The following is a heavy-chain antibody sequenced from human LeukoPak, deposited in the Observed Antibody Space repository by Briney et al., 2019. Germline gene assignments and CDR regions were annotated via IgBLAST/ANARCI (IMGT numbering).Heavy chain of an antibody. Sequence: PGGSLRLSCAASGFTFSSYGMNWVRQAPGKGLEWVAYISAGSGAMYYADSVKGRFTITRDDARNSLYLLMNSRRDEDSAVYYCARDAGSYTMGNWFDPWGQGTLVTVSS. J-gene: IGHJ5*02. V-gene: IGHV3-48*02. CDR3: ARDAGSYTMGNWFDP. D-gene: IGHD1-26*01. CDR2: ISAGSGAM. CDR1: GFTFSSYG.